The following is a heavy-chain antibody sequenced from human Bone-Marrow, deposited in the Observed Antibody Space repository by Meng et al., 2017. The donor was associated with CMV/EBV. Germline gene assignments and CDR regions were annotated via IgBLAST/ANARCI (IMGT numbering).Heavy chain of an antibody. CDR2: IKQVGSER. V-gene: IGHV3-7*01. Sequence: GGSLRLSCAVSGFTFSFYWISWLRQAPGKGLEWVANIKQVGSERYYVDSVKGRFTISRDNAKNSLYLQMNSLRSEDTAVYYCARPWIPASWGRWDAWGRGPLVTGSS. D-gene: IGHD2-2*01. J-gene: IGHJ5*02. CDR3: ARPWIPASWGRWDA. CDR1: GFTFSFYW.